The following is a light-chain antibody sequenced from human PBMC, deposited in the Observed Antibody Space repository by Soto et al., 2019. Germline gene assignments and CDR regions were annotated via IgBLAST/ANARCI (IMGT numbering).Light chain of an antibody. V-gene: IGKV3-15*01. CDR2: DAS. CDR3: QQCRNWPLT. Sequence: EIVMTQSPATLSVSPGEGATLSCKASQNVYNNLAWYQQRPGQPPRLLIDDASTRATGISARFSGSGYGTEFTLTISSLQSEDFAVYFCQQCRNWPLTFGGGTRWIS. J-gene: IGKJ4*01. CDR1: QNVYNN.